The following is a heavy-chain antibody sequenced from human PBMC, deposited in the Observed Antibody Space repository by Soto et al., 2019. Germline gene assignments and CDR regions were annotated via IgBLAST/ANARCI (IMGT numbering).Heavy chain of an antibody. Sequence: QVQLVQSGAEVKKPGSSVKVSCKASGVTFSSYSINWVRQAPGQGLEWMGEIIPIFGTANYAQKFQGRVTITEDESTSTAYMELTSLTSGDTAVYYCARPGARPSGGIAYWGQGTVVTASS. V-gene: IGHV1-69*01. CDR3: ARPGARPSGGIAY. CDR2: IIPIFGTA. CDR1: GVTFSSYS. D-gene: IGHD2-8*02. J-gene: IGHJ4*02.